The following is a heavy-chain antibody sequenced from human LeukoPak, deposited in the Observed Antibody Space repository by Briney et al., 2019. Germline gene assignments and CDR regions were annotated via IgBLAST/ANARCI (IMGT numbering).Heavy chain of an antibody. D-gene: IGHD2-15*01. CDR3: ATYCSGGSCYDY. Sequence: GGSLRLSCAASGFTFSSYWMSWVRQAPGKGLEWVANIKQDGSEKYYVDSVKGRFTISRDNAKNSLYLQMNSLRAEDTAVHYCATYCSGGSCYDYWGQGTLVTVSS. V-gene: IGHV3-7*01. CDR2: IKQDGSEK. CDR1: GFTFSSYW. J-gene: IGHJ4*02.